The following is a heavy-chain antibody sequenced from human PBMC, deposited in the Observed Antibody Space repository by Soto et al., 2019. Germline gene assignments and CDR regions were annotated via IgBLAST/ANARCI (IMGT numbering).Heavy chain of an antibody. Sequence: VGSLRLSCAASGFTFSSYSMNWVRQAPGKGLEWVSSISSSSSYIYYADSVKGRFTISRDNAKNSLYLQMNSLRAEDTAVYYCARDPPLYGMDVWGQGTTVTVSS. CDR3: ARDPPLYGMDV. V-gene: IGHV3-21*01. CDR1: GFTFSSYS. CDR2: ISSSSSYI. J-gene: IGHJ6*02.